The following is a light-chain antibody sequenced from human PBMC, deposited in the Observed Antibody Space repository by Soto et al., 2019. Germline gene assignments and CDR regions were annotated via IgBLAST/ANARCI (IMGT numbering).Light chain of an antibody. CDR1: QGISNY. CDR3: QKYNSAPLT. J-gene: IGKJ1*01. CDR2: AAS. Sequence: DIQMTQSPSSLSASVGDRLTITCRASQGISNYLAWHQQTRGTVPQLLIYAASTVKSGVPSRFSGSGSGTDFTLTISSLPHEDVATYCYQKYNSAPLTFGQGTKVDIK. V-gene: IGKV1-27*01.